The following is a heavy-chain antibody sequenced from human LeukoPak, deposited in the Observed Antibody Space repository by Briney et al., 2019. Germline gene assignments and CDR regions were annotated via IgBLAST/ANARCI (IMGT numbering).Heavy chain of an antibody. J-gene: IGHJ4*02. D-gene: IGHD2-2*01. Sequence: GGSLRLSCAASGFTVSSNYMSWVRPAPGKGLEWVSVIYSGGSTYYADSVKGRFTISRDNSKNTLYLQMNSLRAEDTAVYYCARDRRCSSTSCYDYWGQGTLVTVSS. CDR1: GFTVSSNY. CDR2: IYSGGST. V-gene: IGHV3-66*02. CDR3: ARDRRCSSTSCYDY.